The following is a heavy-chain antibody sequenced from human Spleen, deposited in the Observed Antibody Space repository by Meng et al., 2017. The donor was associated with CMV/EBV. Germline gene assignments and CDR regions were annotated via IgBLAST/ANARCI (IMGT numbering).Heavy chain of an antibody. CDR2: IYYSGRP. CDR1: SY. Sequence: SYLAWLRQPPGKGLEWIGSIYYSGRPYYNPSLKSRVTISVDTSKNQFSLKLNSVTAADTAVYYCARDVKYYGSGSYYRQQSDYWGQGTLVTVSS. CDR3: ARDVKYYGSGSYYRQQSDY. V-gene: IGHV4-39*07. J-gene: IGHJ4*02. D-gene: IGHD3-10*01.